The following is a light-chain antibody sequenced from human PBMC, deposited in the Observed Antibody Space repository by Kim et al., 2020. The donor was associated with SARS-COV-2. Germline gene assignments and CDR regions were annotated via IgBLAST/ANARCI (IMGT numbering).Light chain of an antibody. Sequence: SPGERATLSCRASQTINNKLVWYQQKPGQAPRLLIYDATTRDTGIPARFIGSGSETDFTLTISSLQSEDFAVYYCQQSNNWPPLTFGQGTKVDIK. CDR2: DAT. CDR3: QQSNNWPPLT. CDR1: QTINNK. J-gene: IGKJ1*01. V-gene: IGKV3-15*01.